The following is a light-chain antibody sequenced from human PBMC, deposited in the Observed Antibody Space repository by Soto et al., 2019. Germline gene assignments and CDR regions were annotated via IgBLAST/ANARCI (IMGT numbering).Light chain of an antibody. CDR3: QQYGSSDLT. V-gene: IGKV3-20*01. CDR2: GAS. CDR1: QSVSTNS. J-gene: IGKJ4*01. Sequence: EIVLPQSPDTLSLSPGERANLSCRASQSVSTNSLAWYQQRPGQAPRPLIYGASSRATGTPDRFSGSGSGTDFTLISSRREPEDVAGYYCQQYGSSDLTFDGGTKVEIK.